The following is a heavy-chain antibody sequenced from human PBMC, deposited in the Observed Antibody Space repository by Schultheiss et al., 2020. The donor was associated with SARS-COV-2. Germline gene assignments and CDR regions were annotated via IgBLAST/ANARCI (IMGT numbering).Heavy chain of an antibody. CDR2: INSDGSST. CDR1: GFTFSSYW. Sequence: GGSLRLSCAASGFTFSSYWMHWVRQAPGKGLVWVSRINSDGSSTSYADSVKGRFTISRDNAKNTLYLQMNSLRAEDTAVYYCARVGRYCSGGSCYPQLDYWGQGTLVTVSS. D-gene: IGHD2-15*01. J-gene: IGHJ4*02. CDR3: ARVGRYCSGGSCYPQLDY. V-gene: IGHV3-74*01.